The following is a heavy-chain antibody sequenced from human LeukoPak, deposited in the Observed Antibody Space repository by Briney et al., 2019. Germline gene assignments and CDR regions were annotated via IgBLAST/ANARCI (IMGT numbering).Heavy chain of an antibody. CDR3: AKDQDYDILTGYYPGGY. V-gene: IGHV3-30*18. D-gene: IGHD3-9*01. Sequence: PGGSLRLSCTGSGFTFSTYGIHWVRHTPGKGLEWVAVIAYDGRSDEYYADSVKGRFTISRDNSKNTLYLQMNSLRAEDTAVYYCAKDQDYDILTGYYPGGYWGQGTLVTVSS. CDR2: IAYDGRSDE. CDR1: GFTFSTYG. J-gene: IGHJ4*02.